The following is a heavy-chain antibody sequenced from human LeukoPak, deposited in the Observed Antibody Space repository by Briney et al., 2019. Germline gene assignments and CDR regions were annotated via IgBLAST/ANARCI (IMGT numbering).Heavy chain of an antibody. D-gene: IGHD2-21*01. CDR1: GYSFTSYW. V-gene: IGHV5-51*01. Sequence: GESLKISCKGSGYSFTSYWIGGVGKIHGKGLEWMGIIYPGDTHTRNSPSLQGQVTIAADKSISTAYLQWSSLKASDTAMYYCARQCVFPNWFDPWGQGTLVTVSS. J-gene: IGHJ5*02. CDR2: IYPGDTHT. CDR3: ARQCVFPNWFDP.